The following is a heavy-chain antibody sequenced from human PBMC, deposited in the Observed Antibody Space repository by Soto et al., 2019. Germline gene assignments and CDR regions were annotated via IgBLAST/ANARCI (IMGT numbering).Heavy chain of an antibody. D-gene: IGHD2-15*01. V-gene: IGHV4-31*03. J-gene: IGHJ6*02. Sequence: SETLSLTCTVSGGSISSGGYYWSWIRQHPGKGLEWIGYIYYSGSTYYNPSLKSRVTISVDTSKNQFSLKLSSVTAADTAVYYCARERLGGNYYYYYGMDVWGQGTTVTVSS. CDR3: ARERLGGNYYYYYGMDV. CDR1: GGSISSGGYY. CDR2: IYYSGST.